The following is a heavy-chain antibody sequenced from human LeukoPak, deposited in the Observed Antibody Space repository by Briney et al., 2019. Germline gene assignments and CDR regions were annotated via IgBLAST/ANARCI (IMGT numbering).Heavy chain of an antibody. J-gene: IGHJ6*02. D-gene: IGHD6-19*01. CDR1: GFTFTNAW. Sequence: GGSLRLSCAASGFTFTNAWMSWVRQAPGKGLEWVGRIKSKTDGGTTDYAAPVKGRFTISRDDSKNTLYLQMNSLKIEDTAVYYCTTSDSNGEYYNGMDVWGQGTTVTVSS. CDR2: IKSKTDGGTT. CDR3: TTSDSNGEYYNGMDV. V-gene: IGHV3-15*01.